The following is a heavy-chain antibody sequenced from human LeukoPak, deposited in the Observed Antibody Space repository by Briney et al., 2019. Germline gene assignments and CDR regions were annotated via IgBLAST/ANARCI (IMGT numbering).Heavy chain of an antibody. CDR3: ARLPLSLEWFDP. J-gene: IGHJ5*02. CDR2: IIPIFGTA. Sequence: ASVKVSCKASGGTFSSYAISWVRQAPGQGLEWMGGIIPIFGTANYAQKFQGRVTITADESTSTAYMELSSLRSEDTAVYYCARLPLSLEWFDPWGQGTLVTVSS. D-gene: IGHD5-24*01. CDR1: GGTFSSYA. V-gene: IGHV1-69*13.